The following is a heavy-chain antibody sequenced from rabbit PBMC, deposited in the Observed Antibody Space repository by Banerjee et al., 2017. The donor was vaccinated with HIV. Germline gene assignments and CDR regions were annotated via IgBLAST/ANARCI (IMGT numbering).Heavy chain of an antibody. Sequence: QSLEESGGDLVKPGASLTLTCTASGFSFSSRYYMCWVRQAPGKGLEWIACIYAGSSGSTYYGSWAKGRFTISKTSSTTVTLQMTSLTAADTATYFCARDLGGYYTSGSGGYAYATLNLWGQGTLVTVS. D-gene: IGHD6-1*01. CDR3: ARDLGGYYTSGSGGYAYATLNL. CDR2: IYAGSSGST. CDR1: GFSFSSRYY. J-gene: IGHJ4*01. V-gene: IGHV1S40*01.